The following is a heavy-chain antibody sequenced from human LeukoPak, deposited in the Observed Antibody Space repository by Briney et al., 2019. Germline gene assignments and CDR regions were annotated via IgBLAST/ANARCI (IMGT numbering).Heavy chain of an antibody. V-gene: IGHV1-46*03. CDR2: INPSGDST. CDR1: GYTFTSYY. D-gene: IGHD3-10*01. J-gene: IGHJ3*02. CDR3: AREPPGYAFDI. Sequence: GASVKVSCKASGYTFTSYYMHWVRQAPGQGLEWMGIINPSGDSTSYAQKFQGRVTMTRDTSTSTVYMELSSLRSEDTAVYYCAREPPGYAFDIWGQGTMVTVSS.